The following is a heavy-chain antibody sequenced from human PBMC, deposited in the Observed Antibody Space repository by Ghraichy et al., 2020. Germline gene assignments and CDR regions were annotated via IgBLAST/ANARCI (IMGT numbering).Heavy chain of an antibody. V-gene: IGHV4-39*01. D-gene: IGHD6-19*01. J-gene: IGHJ4*02. Sequence: SETLSLTCTVSGGSISSSSYYWGWLRQPPGKGLEWIGSIDYSGSTFYNPSVKSRVTISVDTSKNQFSLKLSSVTAADTAVYYCARQTPDNGWPGGIDYWGPGGLVAVPS. CDR3: ARQTPDNGWPGGIDY. CDR2: IDYSGST. CDR1: GGSISSSSYY.